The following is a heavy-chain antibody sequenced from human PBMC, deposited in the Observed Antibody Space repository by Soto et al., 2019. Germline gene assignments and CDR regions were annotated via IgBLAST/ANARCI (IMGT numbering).Heavy chain of an antibody. J-gene: IGHJ3*02. D-gene: IGHD3-3*01. V-gene: IGHV4-59*01. CDR3: ARGFPYNDFWSGDRAFDI. CDR2: IYYSGST. Sequence: SETLSLTCTVSGGSISSYYWSWIRQPPGKGLEWIGYIYYSGSTNYNPSLKSRVTISVDTSKNQFSLKLSSVTAADTAVYYCARGFPYNDFWSGDRAFDIWGQGTMVTVSS. CDR1: GGSISSYY.